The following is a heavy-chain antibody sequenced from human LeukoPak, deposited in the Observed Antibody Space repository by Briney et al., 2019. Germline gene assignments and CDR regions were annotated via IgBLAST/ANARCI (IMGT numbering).Heavy chain of an antibody. Sequence: GGSLRLSCAASGFTFSSYAMSWVRQAPGKGLEWVAVIYSGGSTYYADSVKGRFTISRDNSRSTLYLQMNSLRAEDTAVYYCAKEEVISGNHGVYFDYWGPGTLVTVSS. CDR3: AKEEVISGNHGVYFDY. CDR2: IYSGGST. D-gene: IGHD3-22*01. CDR1: GFTFSSYA. V-gene: IGHV3-23*03. J-gene: IGHJ4*02.